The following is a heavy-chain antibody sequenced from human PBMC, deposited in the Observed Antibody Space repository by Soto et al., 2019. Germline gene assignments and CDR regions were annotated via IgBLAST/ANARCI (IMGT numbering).Heavy chain of an antibody. CDR2: IYYSGST. CDR3: ARGLVTAQFDP. CDR1: GGSISSGDYY. J-gene: IGHJ5*02. Sequence: PSXTLSLTCTVSGGSISSGDYYWSGIRQPPGKGLEWIGYIYYSGSTYYNPSLKSRVTISVDTSKNQFSLKLSSVTAADTAVYYCARGLVTAQFDPWGQGTLVTVSS. V-gene: IGHV4-30-4*02. D-gene: IGHD2-21*02.